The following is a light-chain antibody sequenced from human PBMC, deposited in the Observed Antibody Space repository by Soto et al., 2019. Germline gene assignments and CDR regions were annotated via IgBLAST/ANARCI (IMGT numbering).Light chain of an antibody. J-gene: IGKJ3*01. CDR2: DAS. CDR1: QSVSTY. Sequence: EIILTQSPATLSLSPGERATLSCRASQSVSTYLAWYQQKPGQAPRLLIYDASNRATGIPARFSGSGSGTDVTLTISSLEPEDFAVYYCQQRSYWPPLFTFGPGTKVDIK. V-gene: IGKV3-11*01. CDR3: QQRSYWPPLFT.